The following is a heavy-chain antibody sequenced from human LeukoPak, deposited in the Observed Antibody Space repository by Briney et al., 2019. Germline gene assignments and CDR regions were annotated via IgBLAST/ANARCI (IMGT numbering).Heavy chain of an antibody. V-gene: IGHV1-69*01. J-gene: IGHJ5*02. CDR2: IIPIFGTA. CDR3: ARAPKSVVVAATSWFDP. D-gene: IGHD2-15*01. Sequence: ASVKVSCKASGGTFSSYAISWVRQAPGQGLEWMGGIIPIFGTANYAQKFQGRVTITADESTSTAYMELSSLRSEDTAVYYCARAPKSVVVAATSWFDPWGQGTLVTVSS. CDR1: GGTFSSYA.